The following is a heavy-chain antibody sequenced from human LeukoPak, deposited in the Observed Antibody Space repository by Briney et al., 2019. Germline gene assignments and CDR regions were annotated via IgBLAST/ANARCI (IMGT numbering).Heavy chain of an antibody. Sequence: SPTLSLTCAISGDSVSSNSVGWNSIRHSPSRGLEWLGRAYYGSKWYTDYAVSVISLITINVDTSKTQFSLQLNSVTPEDTAVYYCARGGLRRSMGWFDPWGQGTLVTVSS. CDR3: ARGGLRRSMGWFDP. J-gene: IGHJ5*02. CDR1: GDSVSSNSVG. V-gene: IGHV6-1*01. D-gene: IGHD5-24*01. CDR2: AYYGSKWYT.